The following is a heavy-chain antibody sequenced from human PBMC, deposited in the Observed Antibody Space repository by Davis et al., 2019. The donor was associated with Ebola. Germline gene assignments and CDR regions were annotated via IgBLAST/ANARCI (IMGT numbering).Heavy chain of an antibody. Sequence: GGSLRLSCAASGFTFDAYAMHWVRHAPGKGLEWVSGISWNSGSIGYADSVKGRFTISRDNSKNTLYLQMNSLRAEDTAVYYCARDHPTYYYDSSGYYGNHDAFDIWGQGTMVTVSS. V-gene: IGHV3-9*01. CDR2: ISWNSGSI. CDR3: ARDHPTYYYDSSGYYGNHDAFDI. J-gene: IGHJ3*02. D-gene: IGHD3-22*01. CDR1: GFTFDAYA.